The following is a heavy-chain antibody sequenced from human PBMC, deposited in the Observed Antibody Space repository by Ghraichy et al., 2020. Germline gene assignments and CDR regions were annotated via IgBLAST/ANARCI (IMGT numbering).Heavy chain of an antibody. CDR1: GGTFSSYI. CDR3: ARDTEDSSALHY. D-gene: IGHD6-19*01. V-gene: IGHV1-69*05. J-gene: IGHJ4*02. CDR2: ITPILDTV. Sequence: SVKVSCKASGGTFSSYIITWVRQAPGQGLEWMGAITPILDTVNHAQEFRGRVTITTDELTSTVYMELRSLRSEDTAVYYCARDTEDSSALHYWGQGTLVTVSS.